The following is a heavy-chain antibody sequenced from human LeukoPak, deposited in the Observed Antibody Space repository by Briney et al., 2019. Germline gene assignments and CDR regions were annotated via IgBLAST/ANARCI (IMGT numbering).Heavy chain of an antibody. J-gene: IGHJ5*02. D-gene: IGHD3-3*01. CDR1: GFTFSSYA. V-gene: IGHV3-23*01. CDR3: AKVLRLSCYDFWSGPNWFDP. CDR2: ISGSGGST. Sequence: PGGSLRLSCAASGFTFSSYAMSWVRQAPGKGLEWVSAISGSGGSTYYADSVKGWFTISRDNSKNTLYLQMNSLRAEDTAVYYCAKVLRLSCYDFWSGPNWFDPWGQGTLVTVSS.